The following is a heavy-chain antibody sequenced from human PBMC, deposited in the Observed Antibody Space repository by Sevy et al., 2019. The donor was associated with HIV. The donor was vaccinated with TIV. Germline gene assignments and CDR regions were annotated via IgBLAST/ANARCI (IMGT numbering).Heavy chain of an antibody. CDR3: ARDPADFYFDY. J-gene: IGHJ4*02. CDR2: ISSSSSYI. V-gene: IGHV3-21*01. D-gene: IGHD2-2*01. Sequence: GGSLRLSCAASGFTFSSYSMNWVRQAPGKGLEWVSSISSSSSYIYYADSVKSRFTISRDNAKNSLYLQMNSLKAEDTAVYYCARDPADFYFDYWGQGTLVTVSS. CDR1: GFTFSSYS.